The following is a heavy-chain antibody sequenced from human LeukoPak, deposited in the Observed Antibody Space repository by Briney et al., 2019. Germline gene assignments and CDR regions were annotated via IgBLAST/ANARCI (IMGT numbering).Heavy chain of an antibody. D-gene: IGHD1-7*01. CDR3: ARHTELLNWFDP. J-gene: IGHJ5*02. CDR1: GDSISSSSYF. CDR2: IYSSGST. Sequence: SETLSLTCAVSGDSISSSSYFWGWIRQPPGKGLEWIGSIYSSGSTYYNPSLKSRVTISVDTSKNQFSLKLSSVTAADTAVYYCARHTELLNWFDPWGQGTLVTVSS. V-gene: IGHV4-39*01.